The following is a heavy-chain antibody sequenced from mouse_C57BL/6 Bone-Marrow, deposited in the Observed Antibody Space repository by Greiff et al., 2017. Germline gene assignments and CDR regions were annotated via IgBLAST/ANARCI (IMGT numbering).Heavy chain of an antibody. CDR1: GYTFTDYE. J-gene: IGHJ2*01. CDR3: TRLGYSLYFDY. CDR2: IDPETGGT. V-gene: IGHV1-15*01. Sequence: QVLLKESGAELVRPGASVTLSCKASGYTFTDYELHWVKQTPVHGLEWIGAIDPETGGTAYNQKLNGKAILTADQSTSTAYMELRSLTSEDSAVYYCTRLGYSLYFDYGGQGTTLTVSS. D-gene: IGHD2-12*01.